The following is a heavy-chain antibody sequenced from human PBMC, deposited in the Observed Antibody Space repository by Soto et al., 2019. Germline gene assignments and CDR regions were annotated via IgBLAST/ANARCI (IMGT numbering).Heavy chain of an antibody. CDR3: ARPRYSSGWYNWFDP. Sequence: PGESLKISCKGSGYSFAGYWIGWVRQMPGKGLDWMGVIYPGDSDTRYSPSFQGQVTISADKSISTAYLQWSSLKASDTAMYYCARPRYSSGWYNWFDPWGQGTLVTVSS. V-gene: IGHV5-51*01. J-gene: IGHJ5*02. CDR2: IYPGDSDT. D-gene: IGHD6-19*01. CDR1: GYSFAGYW.